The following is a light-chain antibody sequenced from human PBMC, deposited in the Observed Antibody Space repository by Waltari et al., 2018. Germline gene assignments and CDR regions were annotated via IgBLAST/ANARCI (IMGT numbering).Light chain of an antibody. CDR3: QVWESSNDPYV. V-gene: IGLV3-21*01. J-gene: IGLJ1*01. Sequence: SFVLTQPPSVSVAPGETATITCGGDNFGRRTVHWYQQKPGQAPVLVIYNDRDRPSGIPERFSGSNSGNTATLTVTRVEAGDEADYYCQVWESSNDPYVFGSGTTVTVL. CDR1: NFGRRT. CDR2: NDR.